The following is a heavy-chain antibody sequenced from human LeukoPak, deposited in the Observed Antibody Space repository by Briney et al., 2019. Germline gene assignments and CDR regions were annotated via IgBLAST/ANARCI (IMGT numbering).Heavy chain of an antibody. CDR2: LLFRGTA. CDR1: GASISGYY. CDR3: ARTGRRGYFDF. V-gene: IGHV4-4*09. Sequence: SETLSLTCNVSGASISGYYWSWVRQSPEKGLEWIASLLFRGTAHYNPSLRSRVAISDDTSNNQFFLRLTSVTTTDTAVYYCARTGRRGYFDFWGRGTLVTVSS. D-gene: IGHD1-14*01. J-gene: IGHJ2*01.